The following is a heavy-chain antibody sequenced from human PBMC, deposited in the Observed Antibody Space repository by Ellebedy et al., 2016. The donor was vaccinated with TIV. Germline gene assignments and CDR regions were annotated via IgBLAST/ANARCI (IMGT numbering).Heavy chain of an antibody. CDR3: AKGRGCSGGSCYPRWFDP. CDR1: GFTFSSYA. CDR2: ISGSGGSP. D-gene: IGHD2-15*01. Sequence: GESLKISCAASGFTFSSYAMSWVRQAPGKGLEWVSAISGSGGSPYYADSVKGRFTISRDNSKNTLYLQMNSLRAEDTAVYYCAKGRGCSGGSCYPRWFDPWGQGTLVTVSS. V-gene: IGHV3-23*01. J-gene: IGHJ5*02.